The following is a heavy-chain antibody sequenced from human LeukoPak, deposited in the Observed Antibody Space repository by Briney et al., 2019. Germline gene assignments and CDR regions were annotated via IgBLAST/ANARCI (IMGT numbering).Heavy chain of an antibody. D-gene: IGHD2-2*01. CDR3: AKGDCSSTSCYSGEWGY. CDR2: ISGDGGST. CDR1: GFTFDDYA. J-gene: IGHJ4*02. Sequence: GGSLRLSCAASGFTFDDYAMHWVRQAPGKGLEWVSLISGDGGSTYYADSVKGRFTISRDNSKNSLCLQMNSLRTENTALYYCAKGDCSSTSCYSGEWGYWGQGTLVTVSS. V-gene: IGHV3-43*02.